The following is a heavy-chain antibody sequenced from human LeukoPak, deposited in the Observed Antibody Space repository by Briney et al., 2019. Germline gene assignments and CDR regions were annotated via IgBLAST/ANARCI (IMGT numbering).Heavy chain of an antibody. V-gene: IGHV3-43D*03. Sequence: PGGSLRLSCAASGFTFDDYAMHWVRQAPGKGLEWVSLISWDGGSTYYADSVKGRFTISRDNNKNSLYLQMNSLRAEDTALYYCAKERDSSGSTFDYWGQGTLVTVSS. J-gene: IGHJ4*02. CDR2: ISWDGGST. CDR3: AKERDSSGSTFDY. CDR1: GFTFDDYA. D-gene: IGHD3-22*01.